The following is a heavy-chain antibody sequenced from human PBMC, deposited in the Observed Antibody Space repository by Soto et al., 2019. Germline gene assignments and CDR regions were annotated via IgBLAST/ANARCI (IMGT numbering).Heavy chain of an antibody. CDR2: IWYDGSNK. V-gene: IGHV3-33*01. CDR1: GFTFSSYG. CDR3: ARAGDFHCSGGSCYSYYYYMDV. Sequence: PGGSLRLSCAASGFTFSSYGMHWVRQAPGKGLEWVAVIWYDGSNKYYADSVKGRFTISRDNSKNTLYLQMNSLRAEDTAVYYCARAGDFHCSGGSCYSYYYYMDVWGKGTTVTVSS. D-gene: IGHD2-15*01. J-gene: IGHJ6*03.